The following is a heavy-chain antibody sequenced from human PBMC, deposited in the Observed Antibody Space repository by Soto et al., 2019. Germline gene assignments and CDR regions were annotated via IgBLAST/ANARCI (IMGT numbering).Heavy chain of an antibody. J-gene: IGHJ4*02. D-gene: IGHD3-22*01. CDR1: GYTFTSYY. CDR2: INPSGGST. Sequence: ASVKVSCKASGYTFTSYYMHWVRQAPGQGLEWMGIINPSGGSTSYAQKFQGRVTMTRDTSTSTVYMELSSLRSEDTAVYYCAREVKENYDSSVHPPYWGQGTLVTVSS. V-gene: IGHV1-46*01. CDR3: AREVKENYDSSVHPPY.